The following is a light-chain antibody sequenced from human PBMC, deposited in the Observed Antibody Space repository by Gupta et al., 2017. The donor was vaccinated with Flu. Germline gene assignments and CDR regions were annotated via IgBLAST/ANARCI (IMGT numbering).Light chain of an antibody. CDR2: AAS. J-gene: IGKJ4*02. CDR1: RSVNNF. Sequence: PSSLSASVGDRVTITCRASRSVNNFLNWYQQKPGKAPELLIFAASTLQGGVPSRFSGSGSGTDFTLTIDSLQLADFATYYCQQGYYTPQTFGRGTTVEIK. CDR3: QQGYYTPQT. V-gene: IGKV1-39*01.